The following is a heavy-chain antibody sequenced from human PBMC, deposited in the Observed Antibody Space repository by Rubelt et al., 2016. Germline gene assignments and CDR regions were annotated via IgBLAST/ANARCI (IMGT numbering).Heavy chain of an antibody. Sequence: QVQLQESGPGLVKPSETLSLTCTVSGYSISSGYYWGWIRQPPGKGRAWIGCIDHSGSTSYNRSLKSRLTISVEPSKNQFSLKRSSVTAADTAVYYCARGYGDWYFDLWGRGTPVTVSS. CDR2: IDHSGST. J-gene: IGHJ2*01. V-gene: IGHV4-38-2*02. CDR1: GYSISSGYY. CDR3: ARGYGDWYFDL. D-gene: IGHD1-14*01.